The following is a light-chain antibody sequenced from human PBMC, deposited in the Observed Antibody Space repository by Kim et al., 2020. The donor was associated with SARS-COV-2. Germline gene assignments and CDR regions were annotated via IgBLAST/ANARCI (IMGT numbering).Light chain of an antibody. Sequence: QLVLTQPPSASETPGQRVTITCSGSSPNIGSNAVSWYQQLPGTAPKLVVYSNDQRPSGVPDRFSGSRSGTSASLAISGLQSENEADYYCAAWDDSLYGRRFGGGTKVTVL. J-gene: IGLJ3*02. CDR3: AAWDDSLYGRR. CDR2: SND. V-gene: IGLV1-44*01. CDR1: SPNIGSNA.